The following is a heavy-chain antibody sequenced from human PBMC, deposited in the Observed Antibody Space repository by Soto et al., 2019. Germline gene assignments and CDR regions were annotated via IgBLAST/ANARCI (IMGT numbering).Heavy chain of an antibody. Sequence: EVQLVESGGGLVKPGGSLRLSCAASGFTFSSYEMNWVRQAPGKGLEWVSYISSGGSTIYYADPVRGRFTISRDNAKNSLYLQMNSLRAEDTAVYYCARDDSGYPSYFHYWGQGTLVTVSS. D-gene: IGHD3-16*02. CDR2: ISSGGSTI. V-gene: IGHV3-48*03. CDR1: GFTFSSYE. J-gene: IGHJ4*02. CDR3: ARDDSGYPSYFHY.